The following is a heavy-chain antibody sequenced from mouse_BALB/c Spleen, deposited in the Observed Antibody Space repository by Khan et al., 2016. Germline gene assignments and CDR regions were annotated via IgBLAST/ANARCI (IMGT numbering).Heavy chain of an antibody. CDR2: ISYSGST. J-gene: IGHJ1*01. V-gene: IGHV3-2*02. D-gene: IGHD1-2*01. Sequence: EVQLQESGPGLVKPSQSLSLTCTVTGYSITSDYAWNWIRQFPGNKLEWMGYISYSGSTSYNPSLKSRISITRDTSKNQFFLQLNSVTTEDTANYDCARTRYGQDIWGPGTTVTVSS. CDR3: ARTRYGQDI. CDR1: GYSITSDYA.